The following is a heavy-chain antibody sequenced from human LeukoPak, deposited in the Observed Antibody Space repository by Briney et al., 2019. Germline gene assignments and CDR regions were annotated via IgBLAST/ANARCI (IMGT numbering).Heavy chain of an antibody. CDR2: IYTTEST. J-gene: IGHJ5*02. D-gene: IGHD2-2*01. Sequence: SETLSLTCTVSGGSISSDYWSGIRQPAGKGLEWIGRIYTTESTNYNPSLKSRVTISLDKSKNQFSLKLNSVTAADTAVYYCARGYCSSTSCYAFDPWGQGTLVTVSS. CDR1: GGSISSDY. V-gene: IGHV4-4*07. CDR3: ARGYCSSTSCYAFDP.